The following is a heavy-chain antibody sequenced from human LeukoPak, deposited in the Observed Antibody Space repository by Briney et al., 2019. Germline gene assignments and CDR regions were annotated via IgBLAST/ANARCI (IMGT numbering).Heavy chain of an antibody. Sequence: GGSLRLSCAASGFTFSNYPMDWARQAPGKGLEWVSYISSSSTYIYYADSVKGRFTISRDNAKNSLYLQMNSLRAEDTAVYYCARDMTTASFDNWGQGTLVTVSS. V-gene: IGHV3-21*01. CDR2: ISSSSTYI. CDR1: GFTFSNYP. J-gene: IGHJ4*02. D-gene: IGHD4-17*01. CDR3: ARDMTTASFDN.